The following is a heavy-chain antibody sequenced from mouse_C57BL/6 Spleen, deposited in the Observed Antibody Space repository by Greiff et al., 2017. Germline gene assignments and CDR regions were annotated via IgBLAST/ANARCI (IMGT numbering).Heavy chain of an antibody. Sequence: VQLQQSGAELVKPGASVKLSCTASGFNIKDYYMHWVKQRTEQGLEWIGRIDPEDGETKSAPKFQGKATITADTSSNTAYLQLSSLTSEYTAGYYCARENYDYDWGFGYWGQGTTLTVSS. J-gene: IGHJ2*01. CDR3: ARENYDYDWGFGY. CDR1: GFNIKDYY. D-gene: IGHD2-4*01. CDR2: IDPEDGET. V-gene: IGHV14-2*01.